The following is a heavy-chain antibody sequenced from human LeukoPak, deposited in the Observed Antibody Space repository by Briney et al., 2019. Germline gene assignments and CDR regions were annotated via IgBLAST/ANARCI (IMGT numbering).Heavy chain of an antibody. J-gene: IGHJ5*02. CDR1: GGTFSSYA. CDR2: IIPIFGTA. D-gene: IGHD3-22*01. V-gene: IGHV1-69*05. Sequence: SVKVSCKASGGTFSSYAISWVRQAPGQGLEWMGGIIPIFGTANYAQKFQGRVTITTDESTSTAYMELSSLRSVDTAVYYCARDNYYDSSGYYPPWFDPWGQGTLVTVSS. CDR3: ARDNYYDSSGYYPPWFDP.